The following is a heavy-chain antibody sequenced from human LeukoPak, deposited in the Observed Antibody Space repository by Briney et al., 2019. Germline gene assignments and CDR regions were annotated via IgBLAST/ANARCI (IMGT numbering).Heavy chain of an antibody. Sequence: GGPLRLSCAASGFPFSSYRKIWPRQPPGGGLEGLANIKQDGSEKYYVDSVKGRFTISRDNAKNSLYLQMNSLRAEDTAVYYCARPRSYYGDFDYWGQGTLVTVSS. V-gene: IGHV3-7*01. CDR1: GFPFSSYR. CDR3: ARPRSYYGDFDY. CDR2: IKQDGSEK. J-gene: IGHJ4*02. D-gene: IGHD1-26*01.